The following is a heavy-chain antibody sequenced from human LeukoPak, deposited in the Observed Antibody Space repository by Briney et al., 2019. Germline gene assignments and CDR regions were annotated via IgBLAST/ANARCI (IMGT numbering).Heavy chain of an antibody. Sequence: PAGSLSLSCAASGFTISSNYMSWVRQAPGKGLEWVSVIYSGGGTYYADSVKGRFTISRDNSKNTVSLQMNSLRAEDTAVYYCARASFWFDYSGSYFDYWDQGTMATVSS. CDR3: ARASFWFDYSGSYFDY. V-gene: IGHV3-66*01. CDR1: GFTISSNY. CDR2: IYSGGGT. D-gene: IGHD2-15*01. J-gene: IGHJ4*02.